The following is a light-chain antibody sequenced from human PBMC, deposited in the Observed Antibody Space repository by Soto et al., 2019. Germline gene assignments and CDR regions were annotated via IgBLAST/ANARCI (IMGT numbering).Light chain of an antibody. CDR2: EVS. CDR3: TSYAGSNIWV. J-gene: IGLJ3*02. Sequence: QSVLTQPPSASGSPGQSVTISCTGTSSDVGAYNYVSWYQQYPGKAPNLMIYEVSKRPSGVPDRLSGSKSGKTASLTVSGLQPEDEADYYCTSYAGSNIWVFGGGTKLTVL. V-gene: IGLV2-8*01. CDR1: SSDVGAYNY.